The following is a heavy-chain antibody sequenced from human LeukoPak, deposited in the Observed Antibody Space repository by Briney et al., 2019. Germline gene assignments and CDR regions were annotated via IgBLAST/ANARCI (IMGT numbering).Heavy chain of an antibody. V-gene: IGHV3-21*01. CDR2: ISSSSTYI. D-gene: IGHD3-9*01. J-gene: IGHJ4*02. Sequence: PGGSLRLSCVASGFTFSSYSMNWVRQAPGKGLEWVSSISSSSTYIYYRDSVKGRFTISRDNAKNSLYLQMNSLRAEDTAVYYCARDFDILTHYAFDNWGQGSLVTVSS. CDR3: ARDFDILTHYAFDN. CDR1: GFTFSSYS.